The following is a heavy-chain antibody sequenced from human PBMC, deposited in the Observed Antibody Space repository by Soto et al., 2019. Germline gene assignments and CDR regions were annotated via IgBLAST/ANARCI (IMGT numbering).Heavy chain of an antibody. CDR2: INHSGST. CDR3: ARYCSSTSCYLGYYYYGMDV. D-gene: IGHD2-2*01. CDR1: GGSFSGYY. V-gene: IGHV4-34*01. Sequence: SETLSLTCALYGGSFSGYYWSSIRQTPGKGLDLIGEINHSGSTNYNPSLKSRVTISVDTSKNQFSLKLSSVTAADTAVYYCARYCSSTSCYLGYYYYGMDVWGQGTTVTVAS. J-gene: IGHJ6*02.